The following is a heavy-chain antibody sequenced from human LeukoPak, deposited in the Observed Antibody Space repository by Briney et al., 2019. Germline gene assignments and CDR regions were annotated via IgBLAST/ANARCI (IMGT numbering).Heavy chain of an antibody. J-gene: IGHJ5*02. V-gene: IGHV4-34*01. CDR1: GGSFSGYY. CDR2: INHSGST. Sequence: PSETLSLTCAVYGGSFSGYYWSWIRQPPGKGLEWIGEINHSGSTNYNPSLKSRVTMSVDTSKNQFSLKLSSVTAADTAVYYCARETTIFGVGRGWFDPWGQGTLVTVSS. CDR3: ARETTIFGVGRGWFDP. D-gene: IGHD3-3*01.